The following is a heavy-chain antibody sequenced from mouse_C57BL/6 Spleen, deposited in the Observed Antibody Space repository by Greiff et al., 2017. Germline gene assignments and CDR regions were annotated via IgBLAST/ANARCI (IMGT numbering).Heavy chain of an antibody. J-gene: IGHJ2*01. D-gene: IGHD1-1*01. Sequence: QVQLQQPGAELVKPGASVKLSCKASGYTFTSYWMQWVKQRPGQGLEWIGEIDPSDSYTNYNQKFKGKATLTVDTSSSTAYMQLSSLTSEDSAVYYCARANCSLDYWGQGTTLTVSS. V-gene: IGHV1-50*01. CDR2: IDPSDSYT. CDR3: ARANCSLDY. CDR1: GYTFTSYW.